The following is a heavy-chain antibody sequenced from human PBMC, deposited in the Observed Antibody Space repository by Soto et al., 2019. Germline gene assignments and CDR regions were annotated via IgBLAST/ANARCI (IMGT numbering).Heavy chain of an antibody. Sequence: QVQLVESGGGVVQPGRSLRLSCAASGFTFSSYAMHWVRQAPGKGLEWVAVISYDGSNKYYADSVKGRFTISRDNSKNTLYLQMNSLRAEDTAVYYCAIGDSDSGSLDDFDYWGQGTLVTVSS. D-gene: IGHD1-26*01. CDR1: GFTFSSYA. CDR3: AIGDSDSGSLDDFDY. J-gene: IGHJ4*02. CDR2: ISYDGSNK. V-gene: IGHV3-30-3*01.